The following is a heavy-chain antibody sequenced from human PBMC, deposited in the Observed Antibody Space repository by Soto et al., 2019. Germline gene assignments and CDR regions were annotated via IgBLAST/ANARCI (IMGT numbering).Heavy chain of an antibody. V-gene: IGHV3-48*02. CDR2: ISSSSSTI. J-gene: IGHJ5*02. CDR3: ARARSMMMLDRLDP. D-gene: IGHD3-16*01. CDR1: GFTFSSYS. Sequence: PGGSLRLSCAASGFTFSSYSMNWVRQAPGKGLEWVSYISSSSSTIYYADSVKGRFTISRDNAKNSLYLQMNSLRDEDTAVYYWARARSMMMLDRLDPWGQGTLVTVAS.